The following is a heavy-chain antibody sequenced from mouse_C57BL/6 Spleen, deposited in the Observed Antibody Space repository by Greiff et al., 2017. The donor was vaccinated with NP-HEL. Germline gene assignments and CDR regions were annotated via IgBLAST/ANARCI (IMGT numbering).Heavy chain of an antibody. V-gene: IGHV3-6*01. CDR1: GYSITSGYY. J-gene: IGHJ2*01. Sequence: EVHLVESGPGLVKPSQSLSLTCSVTGYSITSGYYWNWIRQFPGNKLEWMGYISYDGSNNYNPSLKNRISITRDTSKNQFFLKLNSVTTEDTATYYCAREESYYYGLDYWGQGTTLTVSS. CDR2: ISYDGSN. CDR3: AREESYYYGLDY. D-gene: IGHD1-1*01.